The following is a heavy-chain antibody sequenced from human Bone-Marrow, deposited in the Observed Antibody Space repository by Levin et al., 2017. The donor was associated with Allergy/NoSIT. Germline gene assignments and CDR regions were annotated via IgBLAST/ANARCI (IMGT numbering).Heavy chain of an antibody. CDR3: ARAQYCSSTSCYTKDYYDYYGMDV. J-gene: IGHJ6*02. CDR2: IIPILGIA. V-gene: IGHV1-69*02. CDR1: GGTFSSYT. D-gene: IGHD2-2*02. Sequence: SVKVSCKASGGTFSSYTISWVRQAPGQGLEWMGRIIPILGIANYAQKFQGRVTITADKSTSTAYMELSSLRSEDTAVYYCARAQYCSSTSCYTKDYYDYYGMDVWGQGTTVTVSS.